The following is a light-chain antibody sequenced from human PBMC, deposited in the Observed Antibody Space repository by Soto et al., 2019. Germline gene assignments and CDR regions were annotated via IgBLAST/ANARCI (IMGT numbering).Light chain of an antibody. Sequence: AIQMTQSPSSLPASVGDRVTITCRASQAIRNDLGWYQQKPGKAPKLLIYLASSLRSGVPSRFSGSGSGTDFTLTISSLQPEDFATYYCLQDYGYPWTFGQGTKVESK. CDR1: QAIRND. CDR2: LAS. V-gene: IGKV1-6*02. J-gene: IGKJ1*01. CDR3: LQDYGYPWT.